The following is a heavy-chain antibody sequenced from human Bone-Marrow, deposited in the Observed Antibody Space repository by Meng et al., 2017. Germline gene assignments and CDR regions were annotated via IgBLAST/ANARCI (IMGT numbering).Heavy chain of an antibody. D-gene: IGHD3-22*01. CDR2: INAGNGNT. CDR1: GYTFTSYA. V-gene: IGHV1-3*01. J-gene: IGHJ3*02. Sequence: ASVKVSCKASGYTFTSYAMHWVRQAPGQRLEWMGWINAGNGNTKYSQKFQGRVTITRDTSASTAYMELSSLRSEDTAVYYCARDPSSYYYDSSGDAFDIWGQGTMVTVSS. CDR3: ARDPSSYYYDSSGDAFDI.